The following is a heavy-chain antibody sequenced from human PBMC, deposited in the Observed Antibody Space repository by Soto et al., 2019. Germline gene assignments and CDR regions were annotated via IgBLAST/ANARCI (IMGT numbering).Heavy chain of an antibody. V-gene: IGHV4-61*01. Sequence: QVQLQESGPGLVKPSETLSLTCTVSGGSVSSGTYYWSWIRQPPGKGLEWIGYIYYSGRTNYNTSLKSRVTISVDTSKNQFSLKLSSVTAADTAVYYCASYSSGWYDVSYWGQGTLVTVSS. CDR1: GGSVSSGTYY. D-gene: IGHD6-19*01. CDR3: ASYSSGWYDVSY. J-gene: IGHJ4*02. CDR2: IYYSGRT.